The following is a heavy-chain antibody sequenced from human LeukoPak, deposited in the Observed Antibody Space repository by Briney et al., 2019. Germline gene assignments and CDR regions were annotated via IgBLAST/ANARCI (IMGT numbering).Heavy chain of an antibody. J-gene: IGHJ3*02. V-gene: IGHV3-23*01. CDR3: ASMSGGSSFDAFDI. CDR2: ISASGGST. CDR1: GFTFSSYA. Sequence: GGSLRLSCAASGFTFSSYAMSWVRQAPGTGLEWVSAISASGGSTYYADSVKRRFTISRDNSKNTLYLQMNILRAEDTAVYYCASMSGGSSFDAFDIWGQGTMVTVSS. D-gene: IGHD6-13*01.